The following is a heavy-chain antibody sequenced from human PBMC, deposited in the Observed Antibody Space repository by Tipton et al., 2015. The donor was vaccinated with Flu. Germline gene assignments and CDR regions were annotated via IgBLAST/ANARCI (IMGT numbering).Heavy chain of an antibody. Sequence: TLSLTCAVSGYSIRSDYYWGWIRQTPGKGLEWIGTIYHSGTTYYNPSLKSRLTISVDTSKNQFSLRLSSVTAADTAVYYCARHTGDSVRGVIDYWGQGTLVTVSS. D-gene: IGHD3-10*02. CDR2: IYHSGTT. CDR3: ARHTGDSVRGVIDY. V-gene: IGHV4-38-2*01. CDR1: GYSIRSDYY. J-gene: IGHJ4*02.